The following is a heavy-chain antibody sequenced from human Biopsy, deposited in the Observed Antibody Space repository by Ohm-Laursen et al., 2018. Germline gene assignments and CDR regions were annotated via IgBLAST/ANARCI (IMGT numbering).Heavy chain of an antibody. J-gene: IGHJ4*02. CDR2: ILPSSDIT. CDR1: GGTLTSLD. Sequence: SSVKVSCKVSGGTLTSLDISWVRQAPGQGLEWVGGILPSSDITNYAQPLRGRVTITADESTATAYMELRSLKSEDTAVYYCARRRGADFDYWGQGTLVTVSS. V-gene: IGHV1-69*01. D-gene: IGHD3-16*01. CDR3: ARRRGADFDY.